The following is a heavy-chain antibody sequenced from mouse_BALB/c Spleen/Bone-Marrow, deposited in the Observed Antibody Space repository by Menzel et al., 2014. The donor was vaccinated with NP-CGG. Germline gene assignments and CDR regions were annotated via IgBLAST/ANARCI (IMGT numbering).Heavy chain of an antibody. CDR2: INPDSSTI. Sequence: EVKVVESGGGLVQPGGSLKLSCAASGFDFSRYWMSWVRQAPGKGLEWIGEINPDSSTINYTPSLKDKFIISRDNAKNTLYLSLNKVRSEDTALYYCARLDCYGYLNFWGQGTTLTVSS. J-gene: IGHJ2*01. D-gene: IGHD1-1*01. V-gene: IGHV4-1*02. CDR3: ARLDCYGYLNF. CDR1: GFDFSRYW.